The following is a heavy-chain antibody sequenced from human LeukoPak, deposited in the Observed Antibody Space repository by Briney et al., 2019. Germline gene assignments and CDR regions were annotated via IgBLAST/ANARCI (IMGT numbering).Heavy chain of an antibody. CDR1: KFSLTTFS. CDR3: AKDLRGPAAGTWYFDL. CDR2: ITASGDRI. V-gene: IGHV3-23*01. Sequence: GGSLRLSCAASKFSLTTFSMGWVRQAPGKGLEWVSGITASGDRIHYSDSVKGRFTISRDNSKSTLYLQMNSLRADDSATYFCAKDLRGPAAGTWYFDLWGRGTLVTVSS. D-gene: IGHD6-13*01. J-gene: IGHJ2*01.